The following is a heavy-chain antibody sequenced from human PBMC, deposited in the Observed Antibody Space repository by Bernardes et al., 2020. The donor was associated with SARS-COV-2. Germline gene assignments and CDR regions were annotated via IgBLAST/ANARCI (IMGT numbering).Heavy chain of an antibody. V-gene: IGHV4-34*01. J-gene: IGHJ5*02. CDR2: INPSGST. D-gene: IGHD3-3*01. Sequence: SETLSLTCAVHGGSLNSHYWSWIRQPPEKGLEWIGEINPSGSTYYSPSLKSRVTISLDTSTNQFSLRLSSVTAADTAVYYCARGSVYDSWSGTYLNWFDPWGQGTLVTVSS. CDR3: ARGSVYDSWSGTYLNWFDP. CDR1: GGSLNSHY.